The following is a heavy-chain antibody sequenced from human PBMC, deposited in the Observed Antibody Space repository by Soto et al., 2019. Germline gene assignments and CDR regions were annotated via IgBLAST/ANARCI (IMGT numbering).Heavy chain of an antibody. Sequence: SETLSLTCRVSGGSISSGYYYWSWIRQPPGKGLEWIGYIYYSGSTYYNPSLKSRVTILVDTTRYHFSLKLSSVTASDKAVYYCARDGREYYGMDVWSQGTKVTVSS. CDR1: GGSISSGYYY. CDR2: IYYSGST. CDR3: ARDGREYYGMDV. J-gene: IGHJ6*02. V-gene: IGHV4-30-4*01.